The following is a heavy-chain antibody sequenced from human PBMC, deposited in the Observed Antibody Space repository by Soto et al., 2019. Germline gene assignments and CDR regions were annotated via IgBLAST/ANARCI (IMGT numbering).Heavy chain of an antibody. CDR3: ARDWPYFFHSSGRGRGHWFDP. D-gene: IGHD3-22*01. Sequence: QVQLQESGPGLVRPSETLSLTCTVSGGTVTSGTYYWSWIRRAPGKGLEWIGHFYDSGRTNYNPSLKSRVTISVGTSMNQFSLRLSSVTAADTAVYYCARDWPYFFHSSGRGRGHWFDPWGQGTLVSVSS. V-gene: IGHV4-61*01. CDR2: FYDSGRT. J-gene: IGHJ5*02. CDR1: GGTVTSGTYY.